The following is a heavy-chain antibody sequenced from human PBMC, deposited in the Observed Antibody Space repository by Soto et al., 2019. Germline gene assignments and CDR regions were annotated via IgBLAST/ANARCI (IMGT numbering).Heavy chain of an antibody. V-gene: IGHV3-48*01. J-gene: IGHJ4*02. D-gene: IGHD3-9*01. CDR3: ARDLNFAFDF. CDR2: IGGGGAP. Sequence: EVQLVESGGGLVQPGGSLRLSCAASGFTFSSFTLNWVRQAPGKGLEWISFIGGGGAPYYADSVKGRFSISRDNAKNSLYLQMNSVRAEDTAVYYCARDLNFAFDFWGQGALVTVSS. CDR1: GFTFSSFT.